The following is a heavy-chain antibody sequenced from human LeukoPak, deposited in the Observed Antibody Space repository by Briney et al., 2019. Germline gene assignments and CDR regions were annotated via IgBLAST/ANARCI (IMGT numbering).Heavy chain of an antibody. CDR3: VCDYVWGSYRPDAFDI. CDR1: GYTFIAYY. J-gene: IGHJ3*02. D-gene: IGHD3-16*02. Sequence: ASVKVSCKASGYTFIAYYMFWVRQAPGQGLEWMGWINPNSGATGHAQKFQGRVTMTRDTSISTSYMEVTGLRSDDTAVYYCVCDYVWGSYRPDAFDIWGQGTMVTVSS. CDR2: INPNSGAT. V-gene: IGHV1-2*02.